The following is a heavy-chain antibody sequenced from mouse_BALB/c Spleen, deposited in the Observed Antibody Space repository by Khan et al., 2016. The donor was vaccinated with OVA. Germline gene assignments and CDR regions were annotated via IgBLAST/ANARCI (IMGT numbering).Heavy chain of an antibody. V-gene: IGHV1-87*01. CDR3: ASYRYDYFDY. D-gene: IGHD2-14*01. J-gene: IGHJ2*01. Sequence: QVQLKESGAELARPGASVKLSCKASGYTFTTYWMQWVKQRPGQGLEWIGTIYPGDGDTRYTQNFKDKATLTADKSSSTAYMQLSSLASKDSAVYYCASYRYDYFDYWGQGTTLTVSS. CDR1: GYTFTTYW. CDR2: IYPGDGDT.